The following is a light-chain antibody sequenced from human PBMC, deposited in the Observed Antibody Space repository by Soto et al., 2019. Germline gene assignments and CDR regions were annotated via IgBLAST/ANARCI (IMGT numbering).Light chain of an antibody. V-gene: IGKV3-15*01. CDR2: GAS. CDR1: QSVTSN. J-gene: IGKJ4*01. Sequence: EIVMTQSPVTLSVSPGERATLSCRASQSVTSNLAWYQQKPGQAPRLLIYGASTRATGIPARFSGSGSGTEFTLTISSLQSEDFAVYYCQQYNNWLTFGGGNKVEIK. CDR3: QQYNNWLT.